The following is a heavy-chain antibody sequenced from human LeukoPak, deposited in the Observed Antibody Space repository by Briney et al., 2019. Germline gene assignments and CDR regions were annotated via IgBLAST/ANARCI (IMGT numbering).Heavy chain of an antibody. D-gene: IGHD2-8*01. Sequence: GGSLRLSCSASGFTFRNFAISWVRQAPGKGLEWVSSIGGGDTHYADSVKGRFTISRDDSRSTVDLQMSSLRAEDTAVYYCAKDGQSFNSMYDYFDSWGQGTLVTVTS. V-gene: IGHV3-23*01. CDR1: GFTFRNFA. CDR3: AKDGQSFNSMYDYFDS. CDR2: IGGGDT. J-gene: IGHJ4*02.